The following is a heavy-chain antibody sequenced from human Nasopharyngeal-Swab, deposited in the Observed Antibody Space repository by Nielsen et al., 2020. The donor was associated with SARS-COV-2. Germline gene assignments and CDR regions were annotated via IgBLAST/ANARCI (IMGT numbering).Heavy chain of an antibody. D-gene: IGHD1-26*01. CDR1: GFTFSQYG. CDR2: ISFDGSNK. Sequence: GESLKISCAGSGFTFSQYGMHWVRQAPGEGLEWVAVISFDGSNKYYADSVKGRFTISRDNSKNTLYLQMDSLRAEDTAVFYCARVYSANYLGAFDIWGQGTMVTVSS. J-gene: IGHJ3*02. CDR3: ARVYSANYLGAFDI. V-gene: IGHV3-30*03.